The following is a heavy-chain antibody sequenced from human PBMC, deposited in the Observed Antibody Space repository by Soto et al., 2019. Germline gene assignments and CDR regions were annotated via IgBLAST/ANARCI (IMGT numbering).Heavy chain of an antibody. CDR1: GGSISSYY. CDR2: IYYSEST. Sequence: SETLSLTCTVSGGSISSYYWSWIRQPPGKGLEWIGYIYYSESTNYNPSLKSRVTISVDTSKNQFSLKLSSVTAADTAVYYCASMGGSSSYWGQGTLVTVSS. J-gene: IGHJ4*02. V-gene: IGHV4-59*01. D-gene: IGHD6-13*01. CDR3: ASMGGSSSY.